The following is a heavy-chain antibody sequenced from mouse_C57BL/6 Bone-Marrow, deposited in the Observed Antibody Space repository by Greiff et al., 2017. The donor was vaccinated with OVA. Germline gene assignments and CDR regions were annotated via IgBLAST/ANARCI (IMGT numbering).Heavy chain of an antibody. J-gene: IGHJ3*01. Sequence: DVQLQESGAELVRPGASVKLSCTASGFNIKDYYMHWVKQRPEQGLEWIGRIDPEDGDTGYAPKFQGKATMTADTSSNTAYLQLSSLTSEDTAVYYGTPLIYDGYYRAYWGQGTLVTVSA. CDR2: IDPEDGDT. CDR3: TPLIYDGYYRAY. CDR1: GFNIKDYY. D-gene: IGHD2-3*01. V-gene: IGHV14-1*01.